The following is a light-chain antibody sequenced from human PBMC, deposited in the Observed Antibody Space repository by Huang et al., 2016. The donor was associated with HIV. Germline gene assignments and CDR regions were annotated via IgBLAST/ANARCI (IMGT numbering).Light chain of an antibody. CDR2: DVS. J-gene: IGKJ1*01. Sequence: DIKMTQSPSTLSASVGDRVTITCRASQNIAGWLAWYQHKPGKAPKLLIYDVSSLEAGVPATFSGSGSGTEFTLTISGLQPDDFATYYCQQYSFYPWTFGQGTKVEIK. CDR3: QQYSFYPWT. CDR1: QNIAGW. V-gene: IGKV1-5*01.